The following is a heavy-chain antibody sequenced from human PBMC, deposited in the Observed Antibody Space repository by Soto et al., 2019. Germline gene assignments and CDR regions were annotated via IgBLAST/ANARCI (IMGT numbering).Heavy chain of an antibody. CDR3: ARQGGMDV. CDR1: GYSFTSYW. CDR2: IDPSDSDT. J-gene: IGHJ6*02. V-gene: IGHV5-51*01. Sequence: PGESLKISCKGSGYSFTSYWIIWVRQMPGKGLEWMGRIDPSDSDTRYSPSFQGQVTISADKSINTAYLQWSSLKASDTAMYYCARQGGMDVWGQGTTVTVSS.